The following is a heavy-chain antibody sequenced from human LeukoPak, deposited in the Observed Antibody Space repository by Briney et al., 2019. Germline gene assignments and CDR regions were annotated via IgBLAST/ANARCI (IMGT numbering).Heavy chain of an antibody. CDR3: ARVAWLLRYDFDY. CDR2: IYYSGST. D-gene: IGHD3-3*01. CDR1: GGSISSYY. Sequence: PSETLSLTCTVSGGSISSYYWGWIRQPPGKGLEWIGSIYYSGSTYYNPSLKSRVIISVDTSKNQFSLKLSSVTAADTAVYYCARVAWLLRYDFDYWGQGTLVTVSS. J-gene: IGHJ4*02. V-gene: IGHV4-39*07.